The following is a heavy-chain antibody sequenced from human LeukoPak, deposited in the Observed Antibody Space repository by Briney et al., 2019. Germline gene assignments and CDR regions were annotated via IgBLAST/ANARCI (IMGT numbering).Heavy chain of an antibody. CDR3: AKEKMATIYYFDY. Sequence: GRSLRLSCAASGFTFSSYGMHWVRQAPGKGLEWVAVIWYDGSNKNYADSVKGRFTISRDNSKNTLYLQMNSLRAEDTAVYYCAKEKMATIYYFDYWGQGTLVTVSS. CDR1: GFTFSSYG. D-gene: IGHD5-24*01. V-gene: IGHV3-33*06. J-gene: IGHJ4*02. CDR2: IWYDGSNK.